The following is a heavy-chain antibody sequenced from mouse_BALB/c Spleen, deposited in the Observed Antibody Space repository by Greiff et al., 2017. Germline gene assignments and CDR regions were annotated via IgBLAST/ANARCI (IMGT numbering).Heavy chain of an antibody. CDR2: ISSGSSTI. Sequence: EVQRVESGGGLVQPGGSRKLSCAASGFTFSSFGMHWVRQAPEKGLEWVAYISSGSSTIYYADTVKGRFTISRDNPKNTLFLQMTSLRSEDTAMYYCARGFTTATSFAYWGQGTLVTVSA. CDR1: GFTFSSFG. D-gene: IGHD1-2*01. CDR3: ARGFTTATSFAY. V-gene: IGHV5-17*02. J-gene: IGHJ3*01.